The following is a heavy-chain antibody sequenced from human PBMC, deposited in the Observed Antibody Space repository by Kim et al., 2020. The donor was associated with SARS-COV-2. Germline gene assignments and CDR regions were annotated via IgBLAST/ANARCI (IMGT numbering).Heavy chain of an antibody. CDR2: ISYDGSNK. Sequence: GGSLRLSCAASGFTFSSCAIHWVRQAPGKGLEWVAVISYDGSNKNYADSVKGRFTISRDNSKNTLYLQMNSLRAEDTALYSCAGDPWSRLRGLTYSYYDIDVWGQGNTVTVS. J-gene: IGHJ6*02. CDR3: AGDPWSRLRGLTYSYYDIDV. CDR1: GFTFSSCA. V-gene: IGHV3-30-3*01. D-gene: IGHD3-10*01.